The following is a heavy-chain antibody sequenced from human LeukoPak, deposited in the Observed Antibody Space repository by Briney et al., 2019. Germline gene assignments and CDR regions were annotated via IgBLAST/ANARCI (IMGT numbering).Heavy chain of an antibody. CDR3: AKVKLTVTTMSMYFDY. V-gene: IGHV3-23*01. J-gene: IGHJ4*02. CDR2: ISGSGGST. CDR1: GFTFSSYA. D-gene: IGHD4-17*01. Sequence: HPGGSLRLSCAASGFTFSSYAMSWVRQAPGKGLEWVSAISGSGGSTYYADSVKGRFTISRDNSKNTLYLQMNSLRAEDTAVYYCAKVKLTVTTMSMYFDYWGQGTLVTVSS.